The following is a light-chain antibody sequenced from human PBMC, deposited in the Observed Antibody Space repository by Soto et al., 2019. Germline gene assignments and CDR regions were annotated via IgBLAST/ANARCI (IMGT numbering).Light chain of an antibody. CDR1: SSNIGGGYD. Sequence: QSVLTQPPSVSGAPGQRVTISCTGSSSNIGGGYDVHWYQQLPGTAPKLLIYGNSNRPSGVPDRFSGSKSGTSASLAITGLRAEDEADYYCQSSDSSLSGWVFGGGTKVTVL. V-gene: IGLV1-40*01. CDR3: QSSDSSLSGWV. J-gene: IGLJ3*02. CDR2: GNS.